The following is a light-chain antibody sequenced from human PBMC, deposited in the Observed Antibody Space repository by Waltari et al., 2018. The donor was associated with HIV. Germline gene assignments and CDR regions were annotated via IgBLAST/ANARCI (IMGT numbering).Light chain of an antibody. CDR1: QGISSW. V-gene: IGKV1-12*02. Sequence: DIQMTQSPSSVSASVGDRVTITCRASQGISSWLDWYQQRAGKAPKLLIYGASTLQSGVPSRFGGSVSGTDFTVTVISLQPEEFGTYYCQQSNSFPFTCGGGTKVEIK. J-gene: IGKJ4*01. CDR2: GAS. CDR3: QQSNSFPFT.